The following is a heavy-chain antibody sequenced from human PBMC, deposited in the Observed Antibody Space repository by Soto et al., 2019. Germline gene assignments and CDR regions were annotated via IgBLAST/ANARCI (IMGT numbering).Heavy chain of an antibody. CDR2: IYTSGST. D-gene: IGHD2-15*01. Sequence: PSETLSLTCTVSGGSISSYYWSWIRQPAGKGLEWIGRIYTSGSTNYNPSLKSRVTMSVDTSKNQFSLNLSSVTAAADTAVYYCARDRITPANDDFDIWGQGTMVTVSS. CDR1: GGSISSYY. V-gene: IGHV4-4*07. CDR3: ARDRITPANDDFDI. J-gene: IGHJ3*02.